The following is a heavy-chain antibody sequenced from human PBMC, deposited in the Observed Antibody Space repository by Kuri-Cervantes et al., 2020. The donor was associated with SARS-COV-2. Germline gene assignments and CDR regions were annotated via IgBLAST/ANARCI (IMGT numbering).Heavy chain of an antibody. D-gene: IGHD2-15*01. CDR1: GFTFSSYA. CDR2: ISGSGGGT. J-gene: IGHJ4*02. CDR3: AKTLPQPSAYFDY. Sequence: GESLKISCAASGFTFSSYAMSWVRQAPGKGLEWVSGISGSGGGTDYADSVQGRFTISRDNSKNTLYLQMNSLRAEDTAVYYCAKTLPQPSAYFDYWGQGTLVTVSS. V-gene: IGHV3-23*01.